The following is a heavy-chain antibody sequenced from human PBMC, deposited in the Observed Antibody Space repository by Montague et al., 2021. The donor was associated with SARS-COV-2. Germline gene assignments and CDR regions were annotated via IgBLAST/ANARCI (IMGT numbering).Heavy chain of an antibody. CDR1: GGSITVYY. V-gene: IGHV4-4*07. J-gene: IGHJ4*02. CDR3: AADIVADLLSY. Sequence: SETLSLTCAVSGGSITVYYWNWICQSAWKGLEWLGRIDARANTHYNPSVQSRLTMSVDTSKKQISLKLTSVTAADTALYYCAADIVADLLSYWGQGTLVSVSS. CDR2: IDARANT. D-gene: IGHD5-12*01.